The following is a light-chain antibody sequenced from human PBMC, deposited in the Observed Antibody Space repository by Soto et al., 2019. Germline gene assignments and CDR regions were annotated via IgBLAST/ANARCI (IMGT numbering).Light chain of an antibody. V-gene: IGLV2-23*02. J-gene: IGLJ2*01. CDR1: YNL. CDR2: EVN. CDR3: SSWDDRSATLV. Sequence: QSVLTQPASVSGSPGQSITISCTGTYNLVSWYQQHPGKAPKLMIFEVNKRPSGVSYRFSGSKSGNTASLTISALQAEDEADYYCSSWDDRSATLVFGGGTKLTVL.